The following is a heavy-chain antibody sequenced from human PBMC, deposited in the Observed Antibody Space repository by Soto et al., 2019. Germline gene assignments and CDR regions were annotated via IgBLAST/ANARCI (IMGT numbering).Heavy chain of an antibody. CDR3: ARHGPLVDTAMGPYDYYGMDV. D-gene: IGHD5-18*01. CDR1: GYSFTSYW. CDR2: IYPGDSDT. J-gene: IGHJ6*02. Sequence: GESLKISCKGSGYSFTSYWIGWVRQMPGKGLEWMGIIYPGDSDTRYSPSFQGQVTISADKSISTAYLQWGSLKASDTAMYYCARHGPLVDTAMGPYDYYGMDVWGQGTTVTVSS. V-gene: IGHV5-51*01.